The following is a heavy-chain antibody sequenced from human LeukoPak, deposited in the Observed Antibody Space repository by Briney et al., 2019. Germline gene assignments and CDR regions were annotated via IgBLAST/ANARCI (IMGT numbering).Heavy chain of an antibody. D-gene: IGHD6-19*01. CDR1: GFTFNNYN. V-gene: IGHV3-21*01. J-gene: IGHJ4*02. Sequence: GGSLRLSCAASGFTFNNYNMNWVRQAPGKGLEWVSSISSSSYIYYADSVKGRFTISRDNAKNSLYLQMNSLRAEDTAVYYCATSGWWGYFDYWGQGTLVTVSS. CDR2: ISSSSYI. CDR3: ATSGWWGYFDY.